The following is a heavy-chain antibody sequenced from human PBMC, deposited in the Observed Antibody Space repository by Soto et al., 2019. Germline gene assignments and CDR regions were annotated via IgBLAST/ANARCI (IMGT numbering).Heavy chain of an antibody. J-gene: IGHJ6*02. CDR2: ISGSGGST. V-gene: IGHV3-23*01. CDR1: GFTFSSYA. CDR3: ANPPTPAVTTPYYYYGMDV. Sequence: VQLLESGGGLVQPGGSLRLSCAASGFTFSSYAMSWVRQAPGKGLEWVSAISGSGGSTYYADSVKGRFTISRDNSKNTLYLQMNSLRAEDTAVYYCANPPTPAVTTPYYYYGMDVWGQGTTVTVSS. D-gene: IGHD4-17*01.